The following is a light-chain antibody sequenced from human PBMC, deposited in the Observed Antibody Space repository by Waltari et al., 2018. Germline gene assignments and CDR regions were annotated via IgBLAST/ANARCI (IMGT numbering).Light chain of an antibody. CDR3: QHYGTSPRT. Sequence: EIILTQSPGTLSLSPVERATLSCRASQIVTSNSLAWYQQKPGQAPGLIIYGSFNRATGIPDRFSGSGSGTDFTLTIIRLEPEDFAVYYCQHYGTSPRTFGQGTKVEL. J-gene: IGKJ1*01. CDR2: GSF. CDR1: QIVTSNS. V-gene: IGKV3-20*01.